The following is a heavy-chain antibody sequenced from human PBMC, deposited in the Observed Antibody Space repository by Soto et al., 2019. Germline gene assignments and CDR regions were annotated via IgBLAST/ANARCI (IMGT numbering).Heavy chain of an antibody. CDR3: AHSGIPLELGYFDY. J-gene: IGHJ4*02. CDR2: IYWDDDK. D-gene: IGHD1-1*01. Sequence: QITLKESGPTLVKPTQTLTLTCTFSGFSLSTSGVGVGWIRQPPGKALEWLALIYWDDDKRYSPSLTSTLTITKDPSKNQVVLTMTNMDPVDTATYYCAHSGIPLELGYFDYWGQGTLVTVSS. V-gene: IGHV2-5*02. CDR1: GFSLSTSGVG.